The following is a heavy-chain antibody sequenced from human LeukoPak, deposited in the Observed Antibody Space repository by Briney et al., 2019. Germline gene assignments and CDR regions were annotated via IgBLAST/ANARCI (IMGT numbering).Heavy chain of an antibody. D-gene: IGHD4-17*01. Sequence: GGSLRLSCAASGFTFSTYRMNWVRQAPGKGLEWVSSISSSSTSIFYADSLKGRFTISRDDAKNSLDLQMNSLRAGDTAVYYCARGTTVTFNPFDYWGQGTLVTVSS. CDR2: ISSSSTSI. J-gene: IGHJ4*02. CDR3: ARGTTVTFNPFDY. CDR1: GFTFSTYR. V-gene: IGHV3-21*01.